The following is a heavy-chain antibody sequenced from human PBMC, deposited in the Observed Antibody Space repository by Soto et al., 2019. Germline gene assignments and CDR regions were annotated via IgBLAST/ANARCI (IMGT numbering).Heavy chain of an antibody. CDR2: ISSSGSTI. J-gene: IGHJ3*02. CDR3: AREYYDSSGYAFDI. D-gene: IGHD3-22*01. CDR1: GFTFSDYY. V-gene: IGHV3-11*01. Sequence: GGSLRLSCAASGFTFSDYYMSWIRQAPGKGLEWVSYISSSGSTIYYADSVKGRFTISRDNAKNSLYLQMNSLRAEDTAVYYCAREYYDSSGYAFDIWGQGTMVTVSS.